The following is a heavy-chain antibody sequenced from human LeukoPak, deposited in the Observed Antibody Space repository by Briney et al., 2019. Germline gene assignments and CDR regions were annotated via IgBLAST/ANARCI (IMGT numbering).Heavy chain of an antibody. CDR3: ARDPQWGLLDY. CDR1: GGSISSYY. D-gene: IGHD1-26*01. Sequence: PSETLSLTCTVSGGSISSYYWSWIRQPPGKGLEWIGSIYHSGSTYYNPSLKSRVTISVDTSKNQFSLKLSSVTAADTAVYYCARDPQWGLLDYWGQGTLVTVSS. CDR2: IYHSGST. J-gene: IGHJ4*02. V-gene: IGHV4-38-2*02.